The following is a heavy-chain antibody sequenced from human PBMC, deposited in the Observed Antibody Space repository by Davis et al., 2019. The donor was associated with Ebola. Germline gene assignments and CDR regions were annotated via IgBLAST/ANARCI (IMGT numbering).Heavy chain of an antibody. CDR2: INPNSGGT. Sequence: AASVKVSCKASGGTFSSYAISWVRQAPGQGLEWMGWINPNSGGTNYAQKFQGWVTMTRDTSISTVYMELSSLRSEDTAVYYCARGVGQLARYYYYYYGMDVWGQGTTVTVSS. J-gene: IGHJ6*02. D-gene: IGHD6-6*01. V-gene: IGHV1-2*04. CDR3: ARGVGQLARYYYYYYGMDV. CDR1: GGTFSSYA.